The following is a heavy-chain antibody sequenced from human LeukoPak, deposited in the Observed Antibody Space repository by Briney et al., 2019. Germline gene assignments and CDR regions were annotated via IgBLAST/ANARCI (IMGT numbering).Heavy chain of an antibody. CDR3: ARDHRLGIVVVPTAAFDI. J-gene: IGHJ3*02. CDR2: INPSGGST. V-gene: IGHV1-46*01. CDR1: GGTFSSYA. D-gene: IGHD3-22*01. Sequence: AASVKVSCKASGGTFSSYAISWVRQAPGQGLEWMGIINPSGGSTSYAQKFQGRVTMTRDTSTSTVYMELSSLRSEDTAVYYCARDHRLGIVVVPTAAFDIWGQGTMVTVSS.